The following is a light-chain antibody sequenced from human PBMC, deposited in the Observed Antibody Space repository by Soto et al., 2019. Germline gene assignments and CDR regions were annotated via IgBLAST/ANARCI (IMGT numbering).Light chain of an antibody. CDR3: QQYNSYCT. Sequence: DMQMTQSPSTLSASVGDRVTITCRASQSISSWLAWYQQKPGKAHKLLIYDGSSLESGVPSRFSGSGSGTECTLTISILHPDHFAAYYCQQYNSYCTFGQGTKVEIK. J-gene: IGKJ1*01. CDR2: DGS. V-gene: IGKV1-5*01. CDR1: QSISSW.